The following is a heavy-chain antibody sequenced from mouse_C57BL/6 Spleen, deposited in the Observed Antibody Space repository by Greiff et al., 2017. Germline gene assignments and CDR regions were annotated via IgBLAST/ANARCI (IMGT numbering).Heavy chain of an antibody. Sequence: VQLKQSGPELVKPGASVKISCKASGYSFTGYYMHWVKQSSEKSLEWIGEINPSTGGTSYNQKFKGKATLTVDKSSSTAYMQLKSLTSEDSAVYYCARGITTVVATEEFAYWGQGTLVTVSA. V-gene: IGHV1-43*01. D-gene: IGHD1-1*01. CDR2: INPSTGGT. CDR1: GYSFTGYY. J-gene: IGHJ3*01. CDR3: ARGITTVVATEEFAY.